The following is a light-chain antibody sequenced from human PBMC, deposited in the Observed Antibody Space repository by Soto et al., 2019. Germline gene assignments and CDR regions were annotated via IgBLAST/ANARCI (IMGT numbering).Light chain of an antibody. V-gene: IGKV1-12*01. CDR3: QPATSFPLP. Sequence: DIPMTQSPSSVSASVGDIVTITCRTSQGISSWLAWYQQKPGKAPRLLIYAASSLQSGVPSRFSGSGYGTDFTLTISSLQPKDFATYYCQPATSFPLPFGEGTKVEIK. CDR1: QGISSW. J-gene: IGKJ4*01. CDR2: AAS.